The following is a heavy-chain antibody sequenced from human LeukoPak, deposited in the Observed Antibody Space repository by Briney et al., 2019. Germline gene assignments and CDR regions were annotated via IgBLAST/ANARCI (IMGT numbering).Heavy chain of an antibody. CDR2: IGSSSSSI. CDR3: ARDLTVVVVAASDHDAFDI. J-gene: IGHJ3*02. CDR1: GFTFSSHS. V-gene: IGHV3-21*01. Sequence: KPGGSLRLSCAASGFTFSSHSMNWVRQAPGEGLEWVSSIGSSSSSIYYADSVKGRFTISRDNAKNSLYLQMNSLRAEDTAVYYCARDLTVVVVAASDHDAFDIWGQGTMVTVSS. D-gene: IGHD2-15*01.